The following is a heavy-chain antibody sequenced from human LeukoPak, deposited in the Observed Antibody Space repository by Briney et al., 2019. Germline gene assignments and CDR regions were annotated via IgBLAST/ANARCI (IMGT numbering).Heavy chain of an antibody. Sequence: SETLSLTCTVSGYSISSAYYWGWIRQPPGKGLEWIGSIYRTGSTYYNPSLKSRLTISADMSKNQFSLRLTSVTAADTAVYYCAREGGYDQPWAYWGQGTLVTVSS. J-gene: IGHJ4*02. CDR2: IYRTGST. D-gene: IGHD5-12*01. V-gene: IGHV4-38-2*02. CDR1: GYSISSAYY. CDR3: AREGGYDQPWAY.